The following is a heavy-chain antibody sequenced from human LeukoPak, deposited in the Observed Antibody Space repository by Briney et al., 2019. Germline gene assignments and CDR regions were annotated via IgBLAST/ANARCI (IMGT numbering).Heavy chain of an antibody. CDR3: AKRGDGGHKSLEY. Sequence: GGSLRLSCAASGFTFSNYGMHWVRQAPGKGLEWVATITYDGSSEYYADSVKDRFTVSRDNSKNTLHLQMSSLKTEDTAVYYCAKRGDGGHKSLEYWGQGTLVIVSS. V-gene: IGHV3-30*18. CDR2: ITYDGSSE. D-gene: IGHD3-16*01. CDR1: GFTFSNYG. J-gene: IGHJ4*02.